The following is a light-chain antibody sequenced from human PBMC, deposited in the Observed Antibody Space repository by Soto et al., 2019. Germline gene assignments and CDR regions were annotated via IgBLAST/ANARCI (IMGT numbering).Light chain of an antibody. CDR1: SSDVGGYSY. J-gene: IGLJ1*01. CDR2: EVS. CDR3: GSYTSSSAPYV. Sequence: QSALTEPASVSGSPGQSITISCTGTSSDVGGYSYVSWYQQHPGKAPKLMIYEVSNRPSGVSNRFSGSKSGNTASLTISGLKAEDEADYYCGSYTSSSAPYVFGTGTKLTVL. V-gene: IGLV2-14*01.